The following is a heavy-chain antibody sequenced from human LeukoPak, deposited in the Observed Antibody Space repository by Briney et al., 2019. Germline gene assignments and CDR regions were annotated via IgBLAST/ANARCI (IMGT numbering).Heavy chain of an antibody. CDR3: ARAGGYYGSGSFLDY. CDR1: RYDINSVYY. CDR2: IYHSGST. V-gene: IGHV4-38-2*02. Sequence: PSETLSLTCTVSRYDINSVYYWGWIRQPPGKGLELTGSIYHSGSTYYNASLKSRVTISMDTSRNKFSLNLNSVTAADTAVYYCARAGGYYGSGSFLDYWGQGLLVTVSS. J-gene: IGHJ4*02. D-gene: IGHD3-10*01.